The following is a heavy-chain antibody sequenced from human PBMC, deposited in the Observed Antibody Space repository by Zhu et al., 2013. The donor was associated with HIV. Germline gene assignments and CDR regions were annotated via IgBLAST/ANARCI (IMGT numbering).Heavy chain of an antibody. D-gene: IGHD6-13*01. J-gene: IGHJ5*01. CDR3: ARALRAGGTISYNWFDS. CDR1: GYTFTSYG. Sequence: QLVQSGPEVRKPGASVTVSCKASGYTFTSYGITWVRQAPGQGLEWMGWVSAYNGKTNFLQKFQGRLTMTTDTSTSTASMGLRSLKSDDTAVYYCARALRAGGTISYNWFDSWGQGTLVTVSS. V-gene: IGHV1-18*01. CDR2: VSAYNGKT.